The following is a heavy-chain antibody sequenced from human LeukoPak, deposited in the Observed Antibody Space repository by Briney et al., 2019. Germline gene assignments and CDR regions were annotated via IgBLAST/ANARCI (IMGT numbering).Heavy chain of an antibody. D-gene: IGHD3-10*01. Sequence: ASVKVSCKASGYTFTSYYMHWVRQAPGQGLEWMGIINPSGGSTSYAQKLQGRVTMTRDTSTSTVYMELSSLRSEDTAVYYCARDTEGVRGVIIPFDYWGQGTLVTVSS. CDR3: ARDTEGVRGVIIPFDY. CDR2: INPSGGST. V-gene: IGHV1-46*01. J-gene: IGHJ4*02. CDR1: GYTFTSYY.